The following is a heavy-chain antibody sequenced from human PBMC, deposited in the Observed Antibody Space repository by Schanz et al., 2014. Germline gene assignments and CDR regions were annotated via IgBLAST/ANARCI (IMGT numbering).Heavy chain of an antibody. CDR1: GFSFSSYA. Sequence: VHLLESGGGLVQPGGSLRLSCAASGFSFSSYAMSWVRQAPGKGLEWVSAISGSGGSTYYADSVKGRFTISRDNAENTLFLQMNSLRAEDTAVYYCARKVVATIGGYYDNWGQGTLVIVSS. D-gene: IGHD5-12*01. V-gene: IGHV3-23*01. J-gene: IGHJ4*02. CDR2: ISGSGGST. CDR3: ARKVVATIGGYYDN.